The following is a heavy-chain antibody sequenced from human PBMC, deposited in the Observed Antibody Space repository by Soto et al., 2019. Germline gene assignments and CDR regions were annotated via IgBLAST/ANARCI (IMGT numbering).Heavy chain of an antibody. J-gene: IGHJ4*02. CDR1: GYTFPSYD. D-gene: IGHD4-17*01. Sequence: QVQLVQSGAEVKKPGASVKVSCKASGYTFPSYDINWVRQATGQGLEWMGWVNPNSGNAGYAQKFQGRVSMTWNTSISTAYMELSSLRSEDTAAYYCARCIGETYGDLGGVDYWGQGTLVTVSS. V-gene: IGHV1-8*01. CDR2: VNPNSGNA. CDR3: ARCIGETYGDLGGVDY.